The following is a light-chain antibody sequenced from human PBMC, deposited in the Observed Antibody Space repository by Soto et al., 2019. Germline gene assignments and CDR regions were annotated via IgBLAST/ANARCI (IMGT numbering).Light chain of an antibody. J-gene: IGLJ2*01. CDR3: AAWDDSLNGPA. V-gene: IGLV1-44*01. CDR1: YSNIGIND. CDR2: DTS. Sequence: QSVLTQPPSASGTPGQRVTVSCSGTYSNIGINDVHWYRQLSGTAPQILIYDTSKRATGVPDRFSGSRSGTSASLVISGLQTEDEADYHCAAWDDSLNGPAFGGGTKLTVL.